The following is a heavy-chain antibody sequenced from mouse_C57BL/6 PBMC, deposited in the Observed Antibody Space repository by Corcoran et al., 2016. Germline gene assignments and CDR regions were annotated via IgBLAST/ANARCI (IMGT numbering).Heavy chain of an antibody. V-gene: IGHV3-6*01. CDR1: GYSITSGYY. Sequence: DVQLQESGPGLVKPSQSLSLTCSVTGYSITSGYYWNWLRQFPGNKLEWLGYISYDGSNKYNPSLKNRISITRDTSKNQFFLKLNSVTTEDTATYYCASAYYYGSSPWFAYWGQGTLVTVSA. CDR3: ASAYYYGSSPWFAY. J-gene: IGHJ3*01. CDR2: ISYDGSN. D-gene: IGHD1-1*01.